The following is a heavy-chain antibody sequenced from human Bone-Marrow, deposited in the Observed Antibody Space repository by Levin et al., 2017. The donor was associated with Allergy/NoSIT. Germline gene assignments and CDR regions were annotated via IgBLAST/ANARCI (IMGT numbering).Heavy chain of an antibody. CDR1: GGSVSSGSYY. CDR3: ARGGTSGGVYDGMDV. V-gene: IGHV4-61*01. J-gene: IGHJ6*02. CDR2: IYYSGST. D-gene: IGHD1-14*01. Sequence: SQTLSLTCTVSGGSVSSGSYYWSWIRQPPGKGLEWIGYIYYSGSTNYNPSLKSRVTISVDTSKNQFSLKLSSVTAADTAVYYCARGGTSGGVYDGMDVWGQGTTVTVSS.